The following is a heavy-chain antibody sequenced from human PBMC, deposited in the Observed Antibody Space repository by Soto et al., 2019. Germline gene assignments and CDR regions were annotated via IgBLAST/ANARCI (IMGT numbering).Heavy chain of an antibody. J-gene: IGHJ5*02. CDR1: GGMFSDYT. CDR2: IIPIFGGP. V-gene: IGHV1-69*06. D-gene: IGHD3-3*01. CDR3: AKKGGGASIDFWRANWFDP. Sequence: QVQLVQSGAVVKKPGSSVTVSCKASGGMFSDYTISWVRQAPGQGLEWMGGIIPIFGGPHYAQKFQGRVTITADKPTGAVYLELRDLTSEDTAVYYWAKKGGGASIDFWRANWFDPWGQGTLVTVSS.